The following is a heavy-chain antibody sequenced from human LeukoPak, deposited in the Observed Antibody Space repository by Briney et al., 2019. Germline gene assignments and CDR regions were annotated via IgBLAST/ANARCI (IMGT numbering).Heavy chain of an antibody. CDR3: ARGQVKRRGLFGP. V-gene: IGHV1-8*01. D-gene: IGHD2-21*01. CDR2: MNRKSGDT. Sequence: ASVKVSCKASGYTFTSYYIHWVRQATGQGLEWMGWMNRKSGDTGYAQKFQGRVTMTRNSSLSTAYMELSSLRSDDTALYYCARGQVKRRGLFGPWREGTLVSVPS. J-gene: IGHJ5*02. CDR1: GYTFTSYY.